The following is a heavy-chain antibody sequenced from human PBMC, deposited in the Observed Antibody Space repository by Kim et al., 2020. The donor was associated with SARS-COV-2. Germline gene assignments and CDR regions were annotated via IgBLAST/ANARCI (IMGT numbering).Heavy chain of an antibody. CDR1: GGSISSSSYY. V-gene: IGHV4-39*01. D-gene: IGHD6-19*01. CDR3: ARQVAVAGIGFDY. Sequence: SETLSLTCTVSGGSISSSSYYWGWIRPPPGKGLEWIGSIYDSGSTYYNPSLKSRVTISVDPSQNQFSLKLSSVTAADTAVYYCARQVAVAGIGFDYWGQGTLVTVSS. J-gene: IGHJ4*02. CDR2: IYDSGST.